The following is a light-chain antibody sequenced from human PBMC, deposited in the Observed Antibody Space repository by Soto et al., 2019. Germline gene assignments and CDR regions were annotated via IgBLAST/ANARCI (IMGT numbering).Light chain of an antibody. Sequence: EIVLTQSPGTLSLSPGEGATLSCRASQSVSSYLAWYQQKPGQAPRLLIYGASSRATGIPDRFSGSGSGTDFTLTISGLEPEDFAVYYCQQFGGSPQTFGQGTKVDIK. CDR2: GAS. J-gene: IGKJ1*01. CDR1: QSVSSY. V-gene: IGKV3-20*01. CDR3: QQFGGSPQT.